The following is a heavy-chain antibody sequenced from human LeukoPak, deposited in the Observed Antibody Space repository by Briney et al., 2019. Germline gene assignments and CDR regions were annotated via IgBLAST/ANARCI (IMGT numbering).Heavy chain of an antibody. Sequence: PGGSLRLSCAASGFIFNNAWMSWVRQAPGKRLEWVANIKEDGSGKYYADSVKGRFTVSRDNAKNSLSLQMNSLGAEDTAVYYCARHIPRGNNYFDCWGQGTLVTVSS. CDR3: ARHIPRGNNYFDC. J-gene: IGHJ4*02. CDR1: GFIFNNAW. CDR2: IKEDGSGK. D-gene: IGHD1/OR15-1a*01. V-gene: IGHV3-7*01.